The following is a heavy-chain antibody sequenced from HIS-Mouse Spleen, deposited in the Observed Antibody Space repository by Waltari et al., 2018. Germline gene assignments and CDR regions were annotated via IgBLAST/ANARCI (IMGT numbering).Heavy chain of an antibody. CDR3: ATDFNWGSSAFDI. Sequence: QVQLVQSGAEVKKPGASVKVSCKVSGYTLTELSMHWVRPAPGKGLEWMGGLGPEDGETIYAQKFQGRGTMTEDTSTDTAYMELSSLRSEDTAVYYCATDFNWGSSAFDIWGQGTMVTVSS. CDR2: LGPEDGET. V-gene: IGHV1-24*01. D-gene: IGHD7-27*01. CDR1: GYTLTELS. J-gene: IGHJ3*02.